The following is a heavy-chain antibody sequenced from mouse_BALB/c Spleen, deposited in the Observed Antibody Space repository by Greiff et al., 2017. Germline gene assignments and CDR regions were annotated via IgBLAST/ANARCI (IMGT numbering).Heavy chain of an antibody. J-gene: IGHJ4*01. CDR3: ARGRDYYGYDVTYYYAMDY. CDR2: ISSGGST. D-gene: IGHD2-2*01. Sequence: EVQGVESGGGLVKPGGSLKLSCAASGFTFSSYAMSWVRQTPEKRLEWVASISSGGSTYYPDSVKGRFTISRDNARNILYLQMSSLRSEDTAMYYCARGRDYYGYDVTYYYAMDYWGQGTSVTVSS. V-gene: IGHV5-6-5*01. CDR1: GFTFSSYA.